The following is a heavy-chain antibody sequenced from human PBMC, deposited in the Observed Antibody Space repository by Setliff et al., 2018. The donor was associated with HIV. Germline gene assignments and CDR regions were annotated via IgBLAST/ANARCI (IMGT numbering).Heavy chain of an antibody. CDR1: GASITSHY. Sequence: SETLSLTCTVSGASITSHYWSWIRQSPGRELEWIGYIYSTGSNNYNPSLQSRVSISMDASKNKFSLKVTSVTSADTAVYYCAKGAGFYGDYTFDYWGQGNLVTVSS. CDR2: IYSTGSN. J-gene: IGHJ4*02. D-gene: IGHD4-17*01. CDR3: AKGAGFYGDYTFDY. V-gene: IGHV4-59*11.